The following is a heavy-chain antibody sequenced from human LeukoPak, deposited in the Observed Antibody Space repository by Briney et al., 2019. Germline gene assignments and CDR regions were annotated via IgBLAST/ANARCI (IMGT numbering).Heavy chain of an antibody. CDR1: GGSISSGGYS. J-gene: IGHJ4*02. D-gene: IGHD3-3*01. V-gene: IGHV4-30-2*01. CDR3: ARTGEESYYDFWRRFDY. CDR2: IYHSGST. Sequence: SETLSLTCAVSGGSISSGGYSWSWIRQPPGKGLEWIGYIYHSGSTYYNPSLKSRVTISVDTSKNQFSLKLSSVTAADTAVYYCARTGEESYYDFWRRFDYWGQGTLVTVSS.